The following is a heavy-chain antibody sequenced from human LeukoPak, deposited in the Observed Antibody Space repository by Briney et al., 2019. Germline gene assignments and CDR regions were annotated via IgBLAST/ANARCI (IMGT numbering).Heavy chain of an antibody. J-gene: IGHJ3*02. Sequence: PSETPSLTCIVSGASLSSSDYYWGWIRQPPGKGLEWIGSLYSGGLTYYNPSLKSRVTISVDTSKNQFSLKVTSVTAADTAVNSGASGGYSSGWYGSFDIWGQWTVVTVSS. V-gene: IGHV4-39*05. D-gene: IGHD6-19*01. CDR1: GASLSSSDYY. CDR2: LYSGGLT. CDR3: ASGGYSSGWYGSFDI.